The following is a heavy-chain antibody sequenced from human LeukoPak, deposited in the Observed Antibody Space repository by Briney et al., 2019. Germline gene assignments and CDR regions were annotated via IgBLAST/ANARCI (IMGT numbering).Heavy chain of an antibody. J-gene: IGHJ6*02. D-gene: IGHD3-10*01. CDR3: ARGGQSSGTYYFYHYGMDV. V-gene: IGHV1-2*02. Sequence: ASVKISCKASGYTFTGYYMHWVRQAPGQGLEWMGWINPNSGGTNYAQNFQGRVTMTRDTSISTAFMELSRLRSDDTAVYSCARGGQSSGTYYFYHYGMDVWGQGTTVTVSS. CDR2: INPNSGGT. CDR1: GYTFTGYY.